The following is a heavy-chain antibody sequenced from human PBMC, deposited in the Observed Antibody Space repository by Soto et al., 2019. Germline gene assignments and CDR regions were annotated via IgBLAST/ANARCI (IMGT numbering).Heavy chain of an antibody. CDR3: ARGRGIVATINRSLLFDY. CDR1: GGSISRGGYY. D-gene: IGHD5-12*01. Sequence: SETLSLTCTVSGGSISRGGYYWSWIRQHPGKGLEWIGYIYYSGSTYYNPSLKSRVTISVDTSKNQFSLKLSSVTAADTAVYYCARGRGIVATINRSLLFDYWGQGTLVTVSS. V-gene: IGHV4-31*03. J-gene: IGHJ4*02. CDR2: IYYSGST.